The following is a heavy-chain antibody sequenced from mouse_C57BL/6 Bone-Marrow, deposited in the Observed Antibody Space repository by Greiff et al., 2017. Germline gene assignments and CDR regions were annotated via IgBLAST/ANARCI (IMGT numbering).Heavy chain of an antibody. Sequence: QVQLQQSGAELVMPGASVKLSCKASGYTFTSYWMHWVKQRPGQGLEWIGEIDPSDSYTNYNQKFKGKSTLTVDKSSSTAYMQLSSLTSEDSAVYYCARTLYSNYGAYWGQGTLVTVSA. CDR1: GYTFTSYW. CDR2: IDPSDSYT. D-gene: IGHD2-5*01. V-gene: IGHV1-69*01. CDR3: ARTLYSNYGAY. J-gene: IGHJ3*01.